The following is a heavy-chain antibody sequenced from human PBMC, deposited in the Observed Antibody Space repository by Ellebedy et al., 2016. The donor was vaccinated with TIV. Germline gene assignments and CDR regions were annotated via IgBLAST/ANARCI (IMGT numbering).Heavy chain of an antibody. CDR3: ARDLDTAIVIYY. CDR1: GGSISSGAYY. CDR2: NYSSGNS. D-gene: IGHD5-18*01. J-gene: IGHJ4*02. V-gene: IGHV4-30-4*01. Sequence: LRLSCTVSGGSISSGAYYWSWIRQPPGKGLEWIGYNYSSGNSYYNPSLRSRVSISRDTPKNQFSLRLSSVTAADTAVYYCARDLDTAIVIYYWGQGTLVTVSS.